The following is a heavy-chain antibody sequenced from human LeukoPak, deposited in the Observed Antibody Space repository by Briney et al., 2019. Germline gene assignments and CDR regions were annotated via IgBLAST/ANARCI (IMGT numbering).Heavy chain of an antibody. CDR3: ARANINDFWSGETHFDY. D-gene: IGHD3-3*01. V-gene: IGHV3-30*02. CDR1: GFTFRSYG. Sequence: PGGSLRLSCAASGFTFRSYGMHWVRQAPGKGLEWVAFIRYDGSNKYYADSVKGRFTISRDNAKNSLYLQMNSLRAEDTAVYYCARANINDFWSGETHFDYWGQGTLVTVSS. CDR2: IRYDGSNK. J-gene: IGHJ4*02.